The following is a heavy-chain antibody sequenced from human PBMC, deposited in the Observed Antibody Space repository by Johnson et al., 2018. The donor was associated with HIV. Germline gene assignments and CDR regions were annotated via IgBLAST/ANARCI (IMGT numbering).Heavy chain of an antibody. CDR2: IKQDGSER. V-gene: IGHV3-7*01. CDR1: GFTFSNYW. J-gene: IGHJ3*02. Sequence: VQLVESGGGLVQPGGSLRLSCAASGFTFSNYWMSWVRQAPGKGLEWVANIKQDGSERYYVDSVKGRFTISRDNAKNSLYLQMHSLRAEDTAVYYCARDRWYCSSTGCHAPLYCMNLRGGFDIWGQGTVVTVSS. D-gene: IGHD2-2*01. CDR3: ARDRWYCSSTGCHAPLYCMNLRGGFDI.